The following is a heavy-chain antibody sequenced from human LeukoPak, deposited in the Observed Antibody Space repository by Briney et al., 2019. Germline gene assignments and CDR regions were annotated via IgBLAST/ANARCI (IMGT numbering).Heavy chain of an antibody. CDR3: ARLSSGWCFNF. CDR1: GYNFNTYW. CDR2: IYPDDSDA. Sequence: GESLTISCKGSGYNFNTYWIGWVRQMPGKGLEWMGIIYPDDSDARYSPSFQGQVTISADKSISTAFLQWSSLKASDTATYYCARLSSGWCFNFWGQGTLVTVSS. V-gene: IGHV5-51*01. D-gene: IGHD6-19*01. J-gene: IGHJ4*02.